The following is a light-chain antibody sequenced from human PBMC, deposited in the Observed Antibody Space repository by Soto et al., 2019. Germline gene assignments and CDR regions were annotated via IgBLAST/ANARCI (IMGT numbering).Light chain of an antibody. J-gene: IGKJ1*01. V-gene: IGKV3-11*01. CDR2: DAS. CDR3: QQRGNWPLA. CDR1: QSVSSY. Sequence: EIVLTQSPATLSLSPGERATLSCRASQSVSSYFACYQQKPGQAPRLLIYDASNRATGIPARFSGSGSGTDFTLTIRSLEPEDFAVYYCQQRGNWPLAFGQGTKVDIK.